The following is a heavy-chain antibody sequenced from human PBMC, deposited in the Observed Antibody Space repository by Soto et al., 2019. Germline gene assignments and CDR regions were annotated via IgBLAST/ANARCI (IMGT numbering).Heavy chain of an antibody. CDR3: ARDRGCTNGVCYRGWFDP. D-gene: IGHD2-8*01. V-gene: IGHV4-59*01. J-gene: IGHJ5*02. CDR1: GGSISSYY. CDR2: IYYSGST. Sequence: PSETLSLTCTVSGGSISSYYWSWIRQPPGKGLEWIGYIYYSGSTNYNPSLKSRVTISVDTSKNQFSLKLSSVTAADTAVYYCARDRGCTNGVCYRGWFDPWGQGTLVTVSS.